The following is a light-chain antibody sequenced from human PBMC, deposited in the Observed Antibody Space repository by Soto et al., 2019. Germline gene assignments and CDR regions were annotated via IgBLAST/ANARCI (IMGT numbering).Light chain of an antibody. CDR1: QSVLYSSNNRNY. V-gene: IGKV4-1*01. J-gene: IGKJ5*01. Sequence: DIVMTQSPDSLAVSLGERATINCRSSQSVLYSSNNRNYLAWFQKKPGQPPKLLIYRASTREFGVPDRFSGSGSGTDFTLTISSLQAEDVAVYYCQQYHTAPITFGQGTRLEIK. CDR2: RAS. CDR3: QQYHTAPIT.